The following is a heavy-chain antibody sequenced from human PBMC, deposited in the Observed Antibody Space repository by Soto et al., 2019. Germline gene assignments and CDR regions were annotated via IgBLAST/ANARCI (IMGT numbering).Heavy chain of an antibody. CDR1: GGSINSGDYY. D-gene: IGHD4-17*01. V-gene: IGHV4-30-4*01. Sequence: QVQLQESGPGLVKPSQTLSLTCTVSGGSINSGDYYWSWIRQPPGKGLEWIGYIYYSGSTYYNPPLRSRVTISIXTSKNHFFLNXXXVTAADTAVYYCARIGLTTALLWGQGTLVTVSS. CDR2: IYYSGST. J-gene: IGHJ4*02. CDR3: ARIGLTTALL.